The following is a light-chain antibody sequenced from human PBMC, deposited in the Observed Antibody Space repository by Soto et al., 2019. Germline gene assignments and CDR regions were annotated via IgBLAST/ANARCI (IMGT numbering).Light chain of an antibody. Sequence: EIVLMQSPGTLSLSPGERATLSCRASQSVSNNYVAWYQQKPGQAPRLLIAGASSRATVIPDRFSGSGSGTDFTLTISRLEPEDFAVYYCQQYGSSPPLTFGGGTKVEIK. CDR2: GAS. J-gene: IGKJ4*01. V-gene: IGKV3-20*01. CDR3: QQYGSSPPLT. CDR1: QSVSNNY.